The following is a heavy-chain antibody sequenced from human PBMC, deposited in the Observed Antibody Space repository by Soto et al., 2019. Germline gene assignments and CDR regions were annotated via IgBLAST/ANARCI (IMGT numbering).Heavy chain of an antibody. Sequence: GGSLRLSCAASGFTISSYGMHWVRQAPGKGLEWVAVISYDGSNKYYADSVKGRFTISRDNSKNTLYLQMNSLRAEDTAVYYCGKDPSMVVVPPNPPNSFDYWARELWSPSPQ. V-gene: IGHV3-30*18. J-gene: IGHJ4*02. CDR1: GFTISSYG. D-gene: IGHD2-2*01. CDR2: ISYDGSNK. CDR3: GKDPSMVVVPPNPPNSFDY.